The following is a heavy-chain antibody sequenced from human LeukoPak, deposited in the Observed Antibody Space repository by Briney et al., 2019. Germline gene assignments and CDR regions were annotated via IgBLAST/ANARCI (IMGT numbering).Heavy chain of an antibody. CDR2: FYYSGDT. CDR1: SYSINGAYY. Sequence: PSETLSLTCTVSSYSINGAYYWGWIRQPPGKGLEWTGSFYYSGDTYHNPSLKSRVTISVDMSKNQFSLKLSSVTAADTAVYYCARLTMGAVAGTGVDLWGQGTLVTVSS. CDR3: ARLTMGAVAGTGVDL. J-gene: IGHJ5*02. V-gene: IGHV4-38-2*02. D-gene: IGHD6-19*01.